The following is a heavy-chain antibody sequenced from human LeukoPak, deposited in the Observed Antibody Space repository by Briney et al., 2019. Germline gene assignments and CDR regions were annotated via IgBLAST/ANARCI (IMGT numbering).Heavy chain of an antibody. Sequence: GGSLRLSCAASGFTFSSNPMSWVRQAPGKGLEWVSAIVPSGGTTSYADSVKGRFTISRDNSRNTLYLQMNTLRAEDTAVYYCAKDRNYISFDLWGQGTMVTVSS. CDR1: GFTFSSNP. D-gene: IGHD1-7*01. V-gene: IGHV3-23*01. CDR2: IVPSGGTT. CDR3: AKDRNYISFDL. J-gene: IGHJ3*01.